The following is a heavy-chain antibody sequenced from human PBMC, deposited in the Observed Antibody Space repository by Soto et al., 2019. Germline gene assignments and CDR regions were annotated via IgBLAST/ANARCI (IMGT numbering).Heavy chain of an antibody. D-gene: IGHD2-15*01. CDR3: VRTIVVGYYFDS. CDR2: IYSSGST. CDR1: GGSMSSYH. J-gene: IGHJ4*02. Sequence: SETLSLTCTVSGGSMSSYHWSWIRQSPGKGLEWIGYIYSSGSTNYNPSLRSRVTISVDTSKNVDTSKNQFSLKLSSVTAADTAVYYCVRTIVVGYYFDSWGQGTLVTVSS. V-gene: IGHV4-59*01.